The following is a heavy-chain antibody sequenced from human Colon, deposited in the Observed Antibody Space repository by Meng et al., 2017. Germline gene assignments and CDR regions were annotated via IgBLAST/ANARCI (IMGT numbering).Heavy chain of an antibody. D-gene: IGHD5-18*01. CDR3: AKPWMQLWLPDR. J-gene: IGHJ5*02. Sequence: EAQLEGSGGGSGQPGGYLRLACDASGFALTSYPKPWVRWSPGQGLDCVSGISSSGDRTYYADSVKGRFTISKDNSKNTLYLQLNSLRAVYTAIYFWAKPWMQLWLPDRWGQGTLITVSS. CDR2: ISSSGDRT. CDR1: GFALTSYP. V-gene: IGHV3-23*04.